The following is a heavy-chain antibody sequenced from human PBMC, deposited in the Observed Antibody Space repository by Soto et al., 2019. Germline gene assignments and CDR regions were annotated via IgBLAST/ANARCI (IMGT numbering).Heavy chain of an antibody. J-gene: IGHJ4*02. CDR3: ARATIVATISFDY. Sequence: PSETLSLTCAVYGGSFSGYYWSWIRQPPGKGLEWIGEINHSGSTNYNPSLKSRVTISVDTSKNQFSLKLSSVTAADTAVYYCARATIVATISFDYWGQGTLVTVSS. V-gene: IGHV4-34*01. CDR2: INHSGST. D-gene: IGHD5-12*01. CDR1: GGSFSGYY.